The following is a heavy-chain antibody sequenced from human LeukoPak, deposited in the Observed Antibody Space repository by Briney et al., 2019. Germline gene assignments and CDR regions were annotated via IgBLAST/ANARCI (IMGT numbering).Heavy chain of an antibody. J-gene: IGHJ4*02. V-gene: IGHV1-69*01. CDR3: ARVSYDYSNYVSLDY. D-gene: IGHD4-11*01. CDR1: GGTFSSYA. CDR2: IIPIFGTA. Sequence: ASVKVSRKASGGTFSSYAISWVRQAPGQGLDWMGGIIPIFGTANYAQKFQGRVTITADESTSTAYMELSSLRSEDTAVYYCARVSYDYSNYVSLDYWGQGTLVTVSS.